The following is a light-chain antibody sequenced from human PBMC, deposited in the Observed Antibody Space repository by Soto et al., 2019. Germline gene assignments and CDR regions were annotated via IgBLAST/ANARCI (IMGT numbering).Light chain of an antibody. Sequence: QSALTQPPSVSGSPGQSVAISCSGTSSDVGSYNRVSWYQQPPGTAPKLMIYDVSNRPSGVPDRFSGSKSGNTASLTMSGLQAEDEADYYCSSFTTSSTYVFGTGTKLTVL. CDR3: SSFTTSSTYV. CDR2: DVS. CDR1: SSDVGSYNR. J-gene: IGLJ1*01. V-gene: IGLV2-18*02.